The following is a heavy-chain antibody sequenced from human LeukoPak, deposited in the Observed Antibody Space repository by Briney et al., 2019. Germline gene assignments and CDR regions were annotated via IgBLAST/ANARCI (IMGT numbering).Heavy chain of an antibody. CDR1: GGTFSGYA. CDR2: TVPL. V-gene: IGHV1-69*05. CDR3: ARAPYGVYSGDYYSYYMDV. D-gene: IGHD4/OR15-4a*01. Sequence: ASVKVSCKASGGTFSGYAVIWVRQAPGQGPEWMGGTVPLKYAQKFQGRVTFTTDESTSTAFMELSSLTSQDTAVYFCARAPYGVYSGDYYSYYMDVWGKGTTVTVSS. J-gene: IGHJ6*03.